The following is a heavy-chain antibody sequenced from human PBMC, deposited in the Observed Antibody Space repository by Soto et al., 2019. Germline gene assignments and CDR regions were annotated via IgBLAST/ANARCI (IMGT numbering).Heavy chain of an antibody. CDR2: IIPIFGTA. CDR1: GGTFSSYA. J-gene: IGHJ6*02. V-gene: IGHV1-69*13. Sequence: GASVKVSCKASGGTFSSYAISWVRQAPGQGLEWMGGIIPIFGTANYAQKFQGRVTITADESTSTAYMELSSLRSEDTAVYYCARNEQPYYYYYGMDVWGQGTTVTVSS. CDR3: ARNEQPYYYYYGMDV. D-gene: IGHD6-13*01.